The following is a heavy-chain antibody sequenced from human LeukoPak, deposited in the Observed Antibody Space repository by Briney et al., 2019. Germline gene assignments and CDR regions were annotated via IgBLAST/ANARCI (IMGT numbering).Heavy chain of an antibody. Sequence: GGSLSLAGTASGFTFSSYGMHWVRQAPGKGLEWVAFIRYDGSNKYYADSVKGRFTISRDNSKNTLYLQMNSLRAEDTAVYYCANGFSATVTTPNFDYWGQGTLVTVSS. J-gene: IGHJ4*02. CDR3: ANGFSATVTTPNFDY. D-gene: IGHD4-11*01. CDR2: IRYDGSNK. CDR1: GFTFSSYG. V-gene: IGHV3-30*02.